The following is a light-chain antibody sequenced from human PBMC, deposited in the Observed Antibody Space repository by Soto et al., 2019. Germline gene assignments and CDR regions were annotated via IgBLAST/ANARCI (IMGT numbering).Light chain of an antibody. V-gene: IGKV3-11*01. CDR2: DAS. Sequence: EIVLTQSPATLSLSPGERATLSCRASQSVSRNLAWYQQKPGQAPRLLIYDASNRATGIPARFSGSGSGTDFTLSISSLDPEDFAVYYCQQYNNWPPWTFGQGTKVDIK. CDR3: QQYNNWPPWT. CDR1: QSVSRN. J-gene: IGKJ1*01.